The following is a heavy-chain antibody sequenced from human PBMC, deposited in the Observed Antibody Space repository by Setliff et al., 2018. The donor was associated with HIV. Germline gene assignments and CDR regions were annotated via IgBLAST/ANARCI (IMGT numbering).Heavy chain of an antibody. CDR1: DDSISSYY. Sequence: SETLSLTCNVSDDSISSYYWGWIRQPPGRGLEWIVSMYYSRTTYYNPSLESRVALSVDTSKNQFSLKLSSVTAADTAVYYCARDPWFGELSDAFDIWGQGTMVTVSS. D-gene: IGHD3-10*01. CDR3: ARDPWFGELSDAFDI. J-gene: IGHJ3*02. CDR2: MYYSRTT. V-gene: IGHV4-38-2*02.